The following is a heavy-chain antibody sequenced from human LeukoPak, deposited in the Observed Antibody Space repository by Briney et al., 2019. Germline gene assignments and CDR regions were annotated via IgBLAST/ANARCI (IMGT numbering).Heavy chain of an antibody. J-gene: IGHJ5*02. CDR2: IYYSGST. V-gene: IGHV4-59*01. CDR3: GRAGGWFDP. Sequence: SSETLSLTCAVSAGSISSYYWSWIRQPPGKGLEWIGYIYYSGSTNYNPSLKSRVTISVDTSKNQFSLKLSSVTAADTAVYYCGRAGGWFDPWGTGTLVTVS. CDR1: AGSISSYY.